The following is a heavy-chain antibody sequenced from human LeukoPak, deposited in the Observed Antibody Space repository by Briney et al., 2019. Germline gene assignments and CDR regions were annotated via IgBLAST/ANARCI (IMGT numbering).Heavy chain of an antibody. J-gene: IGHJ4*02. CDR2: ISYDGSNK. CDR1: GFTFSDHY. Sequence: GGSLRLSCVTSGFTFSDHYMSWIRQAPGKGLEWVAVISYDGSNKYYADSVKGRFTISRDNSKNTLYLQMNSLRAEDTAVYYCARDAWYSGSYPIDYWGQGTLVTVSS. V-gene: IGHV3-30-3*01. CDR3: ARDAWYSGSYPIDY. D-gene: IGHD1-26*01.